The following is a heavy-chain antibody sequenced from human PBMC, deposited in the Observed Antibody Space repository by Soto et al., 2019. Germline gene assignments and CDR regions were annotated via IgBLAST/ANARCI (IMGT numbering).Heavy chain of an antibody. D-gene: IGHD6-13*01. CDR2: IAYDGSNR. J-gene: IGHJ4*02. Sequence: QVQLVDSGGGVVQPGMSLSLSCAASGFTFSTHGMHWVRQSPGKGLEWVASIAYDGSNRVYGDPVKGRFIVSRHNPKKPVYLQMNSLRHEDTGVYFCAKDRGGSWTFDYWGQGILVAVSS. V-gene: IGHV3-30*18. CDR3: AKDRGGSWTFDY. CDR1: GFTFSTHG.